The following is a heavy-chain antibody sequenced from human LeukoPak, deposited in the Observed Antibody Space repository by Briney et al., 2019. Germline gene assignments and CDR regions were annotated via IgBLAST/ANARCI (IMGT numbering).Heavy chain of an antibody. Sequence: SSETLSLTCAVYGGSFSGYYWSWIRQPPGKGLEWIGEINHSGSTNYNPSLKSRVTISVDTSKNQFSLKLSSVTAADTAVYYCARYYDFWSGFFDYWGQGTLVTVSS. D-gene: IGHD3-3*01. V-gene: IGHV4-34*01. CDR1: GGSFSGYY. J-gene: IGHJ4*02. CDR3: ARYYDFWSGFFDY. CDR2: INHSGST.